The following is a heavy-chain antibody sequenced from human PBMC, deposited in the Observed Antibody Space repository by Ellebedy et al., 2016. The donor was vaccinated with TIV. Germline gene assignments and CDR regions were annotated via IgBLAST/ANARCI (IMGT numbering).Heavy chain of an antibody. Sequence: GGSLRLSCAASGFTFSSYSMNWVRQAPGKGLEWVSSISSSSSYIYYADSVKGRFTISRDNAKNSLYLQMNSLRAEDTAVYYCASYLVLAGPYYYGMNVWGQGTTVAVSS. V-gene: IGHV3-21*01. CDR2: ISSSSSYI. CDR1: GFTFSSYS. J-gene: IGHJ6*02. D-gene: IGHD2-2*01. CDR3: ASYLVLAGPYYYGMNV.